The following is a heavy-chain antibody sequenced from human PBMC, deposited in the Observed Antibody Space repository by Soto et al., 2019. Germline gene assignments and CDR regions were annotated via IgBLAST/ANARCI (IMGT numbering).Heavy chain of an antibody. J-gene: IGHJ4*02. D-gene: IGHD1-26*01. Sequence: WGSLRLSCAASGFTFSSYSMNWVRQAPWKGLEWVSSIFISSSYIYYADSVKGRFTISRDNAKNSLYLQMNSLRADDTAVYYCARVPYGGSYWREFDYWGQGTLLTVSS. CDR1: GFTFSSYS. CDR3: ARVPYGGSYWREFDY. V-gene: IGHV3-21*01. CDR2: IFISSSYI.